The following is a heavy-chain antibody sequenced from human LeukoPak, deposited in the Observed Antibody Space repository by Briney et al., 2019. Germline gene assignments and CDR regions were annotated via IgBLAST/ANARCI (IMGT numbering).Heavy chain of an antibody. Sequence: SETLSLTCTVSGGSISSGGYYWSWIRQHPGKGLEWIGYIYYSGSTYYNPSLKSRVTISVDTSKNQFSLKLSSVTAADTAVYYCARGGIAVAGTSFDYWGQGTLVTVSS. D-gene: IGHD6-19*01. CDR3: ARGGIAVAGTSFDY. CDR2: IYYSGST. V-gene: IGHV4-31*03. CDR1: GGSISSGGYY. J-gene: IGHJ4*02.